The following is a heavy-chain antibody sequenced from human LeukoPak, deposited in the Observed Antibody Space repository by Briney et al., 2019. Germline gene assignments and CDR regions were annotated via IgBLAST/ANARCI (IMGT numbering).Heavy chain of an antibody. CDR1: GGSISSSNW. CDR2: IYHSGST. CDR3: ARGGYSYGYDAFDI. J-gene: IGHJ3*02. Sequence: SETLSLTCAVSGGSISSSNWWSWVRQPPGKGLEWIGEIYHSGSTNYNPSLKSRVTISVDKSKNQFSLKLSSVTAADTAVYYCARGGYSYGYDAFDIWGQGTMVTVSS. V-gene: IGHV4-4*02. D-gene: IGHD5-18*01.